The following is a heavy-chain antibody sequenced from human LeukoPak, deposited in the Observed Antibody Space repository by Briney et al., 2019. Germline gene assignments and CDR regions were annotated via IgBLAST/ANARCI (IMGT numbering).Heavy chain of an antibody. CDR2: ISYDGSNK. V-gene: IGHV3-30-3*01. Sequence: GRSLRLSCAASGFTFSSYAMHWVRQAPGKGLEWVAVISYDGSNKYYADSVKGRFTISRDNAKNSLYLQMDSLRAEDTAVYYCAKDPMYYYGSGSYKESNYWGQGTLVTVSS. CDR3: AKDPMYYYGSGSYKESNY. D-gene: IGHD3-10*01. CDR1: GFTFSSYA. J-gene: IGHJ4*02.